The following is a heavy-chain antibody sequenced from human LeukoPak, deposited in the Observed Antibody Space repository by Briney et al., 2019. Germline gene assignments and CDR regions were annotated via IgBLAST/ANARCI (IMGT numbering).Heavy chain of an antibody. Sequence: PGGSLRLSCAASGFTFSSYSMNWVRQAPGKGLEWVSYISSGSSNIYYADFVKGRFTISRDNAKDSLYLQVNSLRAEDTAVYYCARSYHYYGMDVWGQGTTVTVSS. CDR2: ISSGSSNI. CDR1: GFTFSSYS. J-gene: IGHJ6*02. V-gene: IGHV3-48*04. CDR3: ARSYHYYGMDV.